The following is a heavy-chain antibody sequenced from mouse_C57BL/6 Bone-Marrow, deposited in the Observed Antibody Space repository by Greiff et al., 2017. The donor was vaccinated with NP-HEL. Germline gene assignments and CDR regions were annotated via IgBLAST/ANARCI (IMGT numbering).Heavy chain of an antibody. CDR2: ISYSGST. Sequence: EVMLVESGPGLAKPSQTLSLTCSVTGYSITSDYWNWIRKFPGNKLEYMGYISYSGSTYYNPSLKSRISITRDTSKNQYYLQLNSVTTEDTASYYCARLLRYHYYAMDYWGQGTSVTVSS. V-gene: IGHV3-8*01. D-gene: IGHD1-1*01. CDR3: ARLLRYHYYAMDY. J-gene: IGHJ4*01. CDR1: GYSITSDY.